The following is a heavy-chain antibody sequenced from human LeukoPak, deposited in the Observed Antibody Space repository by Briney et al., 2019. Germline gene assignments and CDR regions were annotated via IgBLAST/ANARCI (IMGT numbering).Heavy chain of an antibody. CDR1: GHTFTTYD. D-gene: IGHD7-27*01. Sequence: ASVKVSCRASGHTFTTYDLNWVRQAPGQGLEWLGWMSPNSGNTGYAQKFQGRVTMTRDTSISTAYMELSSLRSEDTAVYYCARGPPNWGSDYWGQGTLVTVSS. J-gene: IGHJ4*02. CDR3: ARGPPNWGSDY. CDR2: MSPNSGNT. V-gene: IGHV1-8*01.